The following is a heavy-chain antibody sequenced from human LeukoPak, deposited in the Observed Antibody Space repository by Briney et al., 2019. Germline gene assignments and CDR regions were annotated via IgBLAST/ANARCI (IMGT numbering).Heavy chain of an antibody. CDR2: ISSKGGTT. CDR1: GFTFSTYA. CDR3: MKDRDYYQSSGPLFDY. Sequence: QPGGSLRLSCSASGFTFSTYAMHWVRQAPGKGPEYVSAISSKGGTTYYADSVKGRFTISRDNSKNTLYLQMSSLRAEDTAVYYCMKDRDYYQSSGPLFDYWGQGTLVTVSS. V-gene: IGHV3-64D*09. D-gene: IGHD3-22*01. J-gene: IGHJ4*02.